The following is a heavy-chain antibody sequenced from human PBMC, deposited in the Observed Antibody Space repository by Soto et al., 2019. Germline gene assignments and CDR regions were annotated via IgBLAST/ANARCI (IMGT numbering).Heavy chain of an antibody. J-gene: IGHJ4*02. Sequence: LRLSCAASGFTXNRYWMHWVRQAPGKGLVWVSRINSDGSTTTYADSVKGRFIISRDNAKNTLYLQINSLRAEDTAVYYCAREYTSSPGDYWGQGTLVTVSS. D-gene: IGHD6-6*01. CDR2: INSDGSTT. CDR1: GFTXNRYW. CDR3: AREYTSSPGDY. V-gene: IGHV3-74*01.